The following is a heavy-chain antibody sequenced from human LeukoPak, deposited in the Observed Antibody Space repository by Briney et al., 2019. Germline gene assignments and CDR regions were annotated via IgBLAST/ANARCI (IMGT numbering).Heavy chain of an antibody. CDR1: GFTFSSYW. J-gene: IGHJ4*02. D-gene: IGHD3-16*01. CDR3: ARELNGYGYYFFDY. V-gene: IGHV3-7*01. Sequence: GSLRLSCAASGFTFSSYWMSWVRPAPGKGLEWVANIKQDGSEKYYVDSVKGRFTISRDNAKNSLYLQMNGLGAEDTAVYYCARELNGYGYYFFDYWGPGTLVTVSS. CDR2: IKQDGSEK.